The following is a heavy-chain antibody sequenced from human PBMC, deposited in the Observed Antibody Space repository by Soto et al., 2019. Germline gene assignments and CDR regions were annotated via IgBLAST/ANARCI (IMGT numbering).Heavy chain of an antibody. J-gene: IGHJ6*02. D-gene: IGHD2-15*01. V-gene: IGHV1-69*02. CDR2: ITPILGIA. CDR3: ASADYTRVVVAATSGWYYYYGMDV. CDR1: GGTFSSYS. Sequence: QVQLVQSGAEVKKPGSSVKVSCKASGGTFSSYSISWVRQAPGQGLEWMGRITPILGIANYAQKFQGRVTFTADKSTYTAYMELSSLRSEDTAVYYCASADYTRVVVAATSGWYYYYGMDVWGQGTTVTVSS.